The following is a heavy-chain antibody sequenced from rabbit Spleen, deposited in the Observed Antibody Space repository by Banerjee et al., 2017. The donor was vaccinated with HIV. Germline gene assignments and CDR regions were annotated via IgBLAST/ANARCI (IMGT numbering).Heavy chain of an antibody. CDR1: GFSFSSSYF. CDR2: IYGGSVST. J-gene: IGHJ3*01. Sequence: QEQLEESGGDLVQPEGSLTLTCTASGFSFSSSYFMCWVRQAPGKRPEWIACIYGGSVSTYYASWAKGRFTISKTSSTTVTLQMTSLTAADTANYFCVRGFNGYGDSIGRLNLWGPGTLVTVS. CDR3: VRGFNGYGDSIGRLNL. V-gene: IGHV1S45*01. D-gene: IGHD2-1*01.